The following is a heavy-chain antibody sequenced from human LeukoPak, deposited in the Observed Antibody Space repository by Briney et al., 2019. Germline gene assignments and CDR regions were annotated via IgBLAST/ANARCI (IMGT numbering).Heavy chain of an antibody. D-gene: IGHD5-12*01. J-gene: IGHJ4*02. Sequence: PGGSLRLSCAASGSTFSRYWMHWVRQTPGKGLAWVAHVDNDGSRTSYAESVKGRFTISRDNAKNTLHLQMSSLRAEDTALYYCAKGGATICDNWGQGTLVTVSS. V-gene: IGHV3-74*01. CDR1: GSTFSRYW. CDR3: AKGGATICDN. CDR2: VDNDGSRT.